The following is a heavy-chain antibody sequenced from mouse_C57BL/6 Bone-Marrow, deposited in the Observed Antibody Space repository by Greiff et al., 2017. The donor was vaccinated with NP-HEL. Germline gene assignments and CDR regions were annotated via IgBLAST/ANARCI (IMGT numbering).Heavy chain of an antibody. CDR2: IDPENGDT. CDR3: TTGPLPLWYFDV. Sequence: EVQLQQSGAELVRPGASVKLSCTASGFNITDDYMHWVKQRPEQGLEWIGWIDPENGDTEYAAKFQGKATITADTSSSTAYLQLSSLTSEDTAVYYCTTGPLPLWYFDVWGTGTTVTVSS. J-gene: IGHJ1*03. D-gene: IGHD5-5*01. CDR1: GFNITDDY. V-gene: IGHV14-4*01.